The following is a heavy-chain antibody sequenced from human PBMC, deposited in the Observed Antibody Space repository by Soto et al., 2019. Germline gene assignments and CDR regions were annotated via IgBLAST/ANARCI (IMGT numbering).Heavy chain of an antibody. CDR1: GGSISSSSYY. V-gene: IGHV4-39*01. CDR3: ASLTGPYGDAEGY. J-gene: IGHJ4*02. D-gene: IGHD4-17*01. Sequence: PSETLSLTCTVSGGSISSSSYYWGWIRQPPGKGLEWIGSIYYSGSTYYNPSLKSRVTISVDTSKNQFSLKLSSVTAADTAVYYCASLTGPYGDAEGYWGQGTLVTVSS. CDR2: IYYSGST.